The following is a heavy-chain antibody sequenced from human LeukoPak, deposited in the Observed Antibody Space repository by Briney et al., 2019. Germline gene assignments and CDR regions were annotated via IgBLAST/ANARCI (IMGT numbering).Heavy chain of an antibody. J-gene: IGHJ4*02. V-gene: IGHV3-23*01. CDR2: ITTSDGNT. D-gene: IGHD7-27*01. CDR1: GFTFSSYT. CDR3: AKDGGLWVSAHWGDS. Sequence: GGSLRLSCAASGFTFSSYTMSWVRQAPGKGLEWVSSITTSDGNTYYADSVKGRFTVSRDNSKNTLFLQMNSLRAEDTAVYYCAKDGGLWVSAHWGDSWGRGTLVTVSS.